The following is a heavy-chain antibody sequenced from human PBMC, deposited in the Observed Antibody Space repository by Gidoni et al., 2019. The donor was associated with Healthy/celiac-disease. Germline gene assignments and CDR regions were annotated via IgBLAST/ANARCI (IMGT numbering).Heavy chain of an antibody. Sequence: QLQLQESGPGLVKPSETLSLTCTVSGGSISSSSYYWGWIRQPPGKGLEWIGSIYYSGSTYYNPSLKSRVTISVDTSKNQFSLKLSSVTAADTAVYYCARQGRGSVTTPFDYWGQGTLVTVSS. D-gene: IGHD4-17*01. CDR1: GGSISSSSYY. J-gene: IGHJ4*02. CDR3: ARQGRGSVTTPFDY. CDR2: IYYSGST. V-gene: IGHV4-39*01.